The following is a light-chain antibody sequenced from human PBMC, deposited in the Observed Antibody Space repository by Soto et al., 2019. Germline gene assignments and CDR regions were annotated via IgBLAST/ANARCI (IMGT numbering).Light chain of an antibody. CDR2: GAS. CDR3: QQYNNWPGT. CDR1: QSVSSN. J-gene: IGKJ3*01. Sequence: EIVMTQSPATLSVSPGERATLSCRASQSVSSNLAWYQQKPGQAPRLLIYGASTRATGIPARFSGSGSGTEFTLTISSLLSEDFAVYYCQQYNNWPGTFGPGTKVDIK. V-gene: IGKV3-15*01.